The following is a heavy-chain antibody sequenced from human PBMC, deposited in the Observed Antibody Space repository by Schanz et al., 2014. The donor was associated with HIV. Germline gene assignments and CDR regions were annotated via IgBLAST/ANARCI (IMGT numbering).Heavy chain of an antibody. J-gene: IGHJ3*01. CDR3: ARLVLPTLDAFDV. D-gene: IGHD1-26*01. Sequence: EVQLVESGGGLVQPGRSLRLSCAASGFTFDDYAMHWVRQPPGKGLEWVSSISWNSGDIDYADSVKGRFTISRDNAKNSLFLQMNSLRPEDSAFYYCARLVLPTLDAFDVWGQGTLVTVSS. V-gene: IGHV3-9*01. CDR1: GFTFDDYA. CDR2: ISWNSGDI.